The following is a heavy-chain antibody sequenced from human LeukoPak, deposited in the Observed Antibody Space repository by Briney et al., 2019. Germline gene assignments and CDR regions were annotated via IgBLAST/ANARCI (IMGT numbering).Heavy chain of an antibody. CDR1: GYTASNNY. D-gene: IGHD3-16*01. CDR3: AGRRVLDASFDY. J-gene: IGHJ4*02. Sequence: GGSLRLSCAAPGYTASNNYMSWVRQTPGKGVEWVSVIYSCDNTYYVESVKGRFTISRDNSKNTLFLQMNRLRAEDTAVYYCAGRRVLDASFDYWGQGTLVTVSS. CDR2: IYSCDNT. V-gene: IGHV3-66*02.